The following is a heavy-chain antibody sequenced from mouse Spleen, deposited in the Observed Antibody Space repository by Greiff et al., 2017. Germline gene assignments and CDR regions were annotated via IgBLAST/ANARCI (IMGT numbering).Heavy chain of an antibody. Sequence: DVMLVESGGGLVKPGGSLTLSCAASGFTFSSYTMSWVRQTPAKRLEWVATISSGGSYTYYPDSVKGRFTISRDNAKNTLYLQMSSLKSEDTAMYYCTRQDGKGNYAMDYWGQGTSVTVSS. CDR3: TRQDGKGNYAMDY. CDR2: ISSGGSYT. J-gene: IGHJ4*01. CDR1: GFTFSSYT. D-gene: IGHD2-1*01. V-gene: IGHV5-6-4*01.